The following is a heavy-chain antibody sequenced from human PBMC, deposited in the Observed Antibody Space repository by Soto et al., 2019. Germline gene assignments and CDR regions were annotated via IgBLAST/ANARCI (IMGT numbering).Heavy chain of an antibody. CDR2: INAGNGNT. J-gene: IGHJ6*02. Sequence: ASVKVSCKASGYTFTSYAMHWVRQAPGQRPEWMGWINAGNGNTKYSQKFQGRVTITRETSASIAYLELSSMRSEHTAVYYCARRGYCSGGSCHSKHYYGMDVWGQGTTVTVSS. D-gene: IGHD2-15*01. V-gene: IGHV1-3*01. CDR1: GYTFTSYA. CDR3: ARRGYCSGGSCHSKHYYGMDV.